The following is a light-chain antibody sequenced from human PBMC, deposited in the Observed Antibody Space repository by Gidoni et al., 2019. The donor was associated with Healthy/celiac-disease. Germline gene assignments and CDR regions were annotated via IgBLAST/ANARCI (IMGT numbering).Light chain of an antibody. CDR3: QAWDSSTGV. Sequence: SYELTQPPSVSVSPGQTASITCSGDKLGDKYACWYQQKPGQSPVLVIYQDSKRPSGIPERFSGSNSENTATLTISGTQAMDEADYYCQAWDSSTGVFGGGTKLTVL. CDR2: QDS. J-gene: IGLJ2*01. CDR1: KLGDKY. V-gene: IGLV3-1*01.